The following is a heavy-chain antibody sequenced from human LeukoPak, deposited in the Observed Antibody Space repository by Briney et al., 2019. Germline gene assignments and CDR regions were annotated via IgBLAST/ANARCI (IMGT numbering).Heavy chain of an antibody. D-gene: IGHD2-2*01. CDR2: TYYRSTWYN. V-gene: IGHV6-1*01. J-gene: IGHJ5*02. CDR3: ARRLTQYDCFDP. Sequence: SQTLSLTCAISGDSVSSNSVTWNWIRQSPSRGLEWLGRTYYRSTWYNDYAVSVRGRITVNPDTSKNQFSLHLNSVTPQDTAVYYCARRLTQYDCFDPWGQGILVTVSS. CDR1: GDSVSSNSVT.